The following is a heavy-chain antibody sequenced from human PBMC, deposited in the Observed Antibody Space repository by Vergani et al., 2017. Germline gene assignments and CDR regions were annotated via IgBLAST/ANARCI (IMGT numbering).Heavy chain of an antibody. CDR2: ISAYNGNT. Sequence: QVQLEQSGAEVKKPGASVKVSCKASGYTFTSYGISWVRQAPGQGLEWMGWISAYNGNTNYAQKLQGRVTMTTDTSTSTAYMELRSLRSDDTAVYYCARNLFEPYSSGWYAIDYWGQGTLVTVSS. J-gene: IGHJ4*02. V-gene: IGHV1-18*04. CDR3: ARNLFEPYSSGWYAIDY. CDR1: GYTFTSYG. D-gene: IGHD6-19*01.